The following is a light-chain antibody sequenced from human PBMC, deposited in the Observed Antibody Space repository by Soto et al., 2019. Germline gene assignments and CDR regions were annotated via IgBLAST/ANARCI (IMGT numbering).Light chain of an antibody. V-gene: IGLV2-11*01. CDR1: SSDVGGYNY. Sequence: QSALTQPRSVSGSPGQSVTISCTGTSSDVGGYNYVSWYQQHPGKGPKLMIYDVNKRPSGVPDRFSGSKSGNTASLTISGLQVEDEADYYCCSYAGSSTYVFGAGIKVIV. J-gene: IGLJ1*01. CDR2: DVN. CDR3: CSYAGSSTYV.